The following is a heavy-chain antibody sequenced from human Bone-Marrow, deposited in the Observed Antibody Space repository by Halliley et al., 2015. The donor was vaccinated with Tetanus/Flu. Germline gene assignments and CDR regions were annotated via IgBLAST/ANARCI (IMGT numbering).Heavy chain of an antibody. J-gene: IGHJ4*02. CDR3: ATDGGSFFDY. CDR2: IKSKSDGGTP. D-gene: IGHD6-13*01. Sequence: SLRLSCTVSGFTFSQVWMSWVRQLPGKGLEWVGRIKSKSDGGTPNYAAPVEGRFSISRDDSRKTLFLQMNSLKSEDTGLCFCATDGGSFFDYWGQGTLVTVSS. V-gene: IGHV3-15*01. CDR1: GFTFSQVW.